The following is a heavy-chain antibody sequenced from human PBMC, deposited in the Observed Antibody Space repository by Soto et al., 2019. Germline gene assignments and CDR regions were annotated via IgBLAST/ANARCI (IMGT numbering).Heavy chain of an antibody. CDR1: GYTFTSYG. CDR3: ARGVHNYYDSSGYYWGRSDAKEGPIDY. D-gene: IGHD3-22*01. J-gene: IGHJ4*02. Sequence: ASVKVSCKASGYTFTSYGIGWVRQAPGQGLEWMGWISAYNGNTNYAQKLQGRVTMTTDTSTSTAYMELRSLRAEDTAVYYCARGVHNYYDSSGYYWGRSDAKEGPIDYWGQGTLVTVSS. CDR2: ISAYNGNT. V-gene: IGHV1-18*01.